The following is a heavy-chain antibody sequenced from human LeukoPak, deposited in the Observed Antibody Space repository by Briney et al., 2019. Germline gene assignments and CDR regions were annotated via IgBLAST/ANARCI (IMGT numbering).Heavy chain of an antibody. J-gene: IGHJ6*03. CDR3: ARVAPGYCSGGSCYPYYYYYYMDV. Sequence: PSETLSLTCAVYGGSFSGYYWSWIRQPPVKGLEWIGEINHSGSTNYNPSLKSRFTISVDTSKNQFSLKLSSVTAADTAVYYCARVAPGYCSGGSCYPYYYYYYMDVWGKGTTVTVSS. D-gene: IGHD2-15*01. V-gene: IGHV4-34*01. CDR1: GGSFSGYY. CDR2: INHSGST.